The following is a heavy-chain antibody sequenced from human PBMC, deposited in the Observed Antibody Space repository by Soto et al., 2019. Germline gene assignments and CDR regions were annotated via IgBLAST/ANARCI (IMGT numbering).Heavy chain of an antibody. D-gene: IGHD2-2*01. Sequence: SETLSLTCTVSGGSISSGGYYWSWIRQHPGKGLEWIGYIYYSGSTYYNPSLKSRVTISVDTSKNQFSLKLSSVTAADTAVYYCARVVTAARRIDYWGQGTLVTVSS. V-gene: IGHV4-31*03. CDR3: ARVVTAARRIDY. CDR2: IYYSGST. J-gene: IGHJ4*02. CDR1: GGSISSGGYY.